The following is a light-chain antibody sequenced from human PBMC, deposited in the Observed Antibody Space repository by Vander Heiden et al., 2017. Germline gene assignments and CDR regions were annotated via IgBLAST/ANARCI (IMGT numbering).Light chain of an antibody. J-gene: IGKJ4*01. CDR1: QSVSSN. CDR3: QQYNNWPPLT. V-gene: IGKV3-15*01. Sequence: EIVMTQSPATLSVSPGERATLSCRASQSVSSNLPWYQQKPGQAPRLLLYGGTHRATGIPARFSGSGSGTEFTLTISSLQSEDFAVYYCQQYNNWPPLTFGGGTKVEIK. CDR2: GGT.